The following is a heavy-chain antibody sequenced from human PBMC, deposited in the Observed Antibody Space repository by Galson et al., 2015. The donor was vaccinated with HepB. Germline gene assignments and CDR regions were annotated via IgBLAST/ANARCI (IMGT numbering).Heavy chain of an antibody. CDR2: ISPILGIP. J-gene: IGHJ5*01. V-gene: IGHV1-69*10. Sequence: SVKVSCKASGDSFSIYTMSWVRQAPGQGLEWMGGISPILGIPKYAQKFQDRVTITADKSTGTAFMELSSLRPEDTAVYYCARADDFWSGYRDAGTSRWFDSWGQGTLVIVSS. D-gene: IGHD3-3*01. CDR3: ARADDFWSGYRDAGTSRWFDS. CDR1: GDSFSIYT.